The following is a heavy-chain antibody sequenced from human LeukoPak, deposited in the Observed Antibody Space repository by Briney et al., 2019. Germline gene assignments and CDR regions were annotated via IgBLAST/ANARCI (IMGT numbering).Heavy chain of an antibody. D-gene: IGHD2-2*02. CDR2: IKQDGTEK. CDR1: GFTFSGYW. V-gene: IGHV3-7*01. J-gene: IGHJ4*02. CDR3: TRGRYNDY. Sequence: GGSLRLSCAASGFTFSGYWMTWVRQAPGKGLEWVANIKQDGTEKYYVDSAKGRFSISRDNAKNSLYLQMNSLRDEDTAVYYCTRGRYNDYWGQGTLVTVSS.